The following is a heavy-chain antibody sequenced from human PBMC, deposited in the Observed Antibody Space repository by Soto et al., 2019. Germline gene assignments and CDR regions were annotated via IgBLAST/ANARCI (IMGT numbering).Heavy chain of an antibody. Sequence: GGSLRLSCFASGFTFDDHSIHWGRQAPGKGLERVSGITYNGGIMAYADSVKGRFTISRDNAKNSLYLQKHRVSAEDAALYYCVKGASMMREDFDSWGQGTPVTVSS. CDR2: ITYNGGIM. V-gene: IGHV3-9*01. CDR1: GFTFDDHS. CDR3: VKGASMMREDFDS. D-gene: IGHD3-16*01. J-gene: IGHJ4*02.